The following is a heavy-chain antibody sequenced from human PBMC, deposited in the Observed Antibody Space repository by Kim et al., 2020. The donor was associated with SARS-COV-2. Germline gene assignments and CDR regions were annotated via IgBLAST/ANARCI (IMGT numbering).Heavy chain of an antibody. CDR3: ARWFDGRGSIFQY. CDR2: ITGHSDNI. CDR1: GFTFNDYV. V-gene: IGHV3-21*01. J-gene: IGHJ1*01. D-gene: IGHD3-10*01. Sequence: GGSLRLSCAASGFTFNDYVMTWVRQAPGKGLEWVSSITGHSDNIFYDDSAKGRFTISRDNAKNSMSLELNSLGVEDSAVYYCARWFDGRGSIFQYWGQGTLVTVSS.